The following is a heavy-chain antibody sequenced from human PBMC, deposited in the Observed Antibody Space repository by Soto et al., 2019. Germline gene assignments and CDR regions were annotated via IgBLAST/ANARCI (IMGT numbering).Heavy chain of an antibody. CDR1: GFDVSYNY. CDR2: IHPDGAT. Sequence: EVLLVETGGALIQPGGSLRLSCAASGFDVSYNYMSWVRQAPGKELEWLSIIHPDGATYYAGSVKGRFTISRDNSKNTVHLQMHDLRGDDTAVYYCGSIAVAEGFDPWGQGTLVTVSS. V-gene: IGHV3-53*02. J-gene: IGHJ5*02. D-gene: IGHD6-19*01. CDR3: GSIAVAEGFDP.